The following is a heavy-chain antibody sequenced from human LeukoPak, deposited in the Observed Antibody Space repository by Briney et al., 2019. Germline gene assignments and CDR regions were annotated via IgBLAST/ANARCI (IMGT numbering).Heavy chain of an antibody. J-gene: IGHJ4*02. V-gene: IGHV3-74*01. CDR2: MSGDGSST. CDR1: GFTFSNYW. Sequence: PGGSLRLSCAASGFTFSNYWMSWVRQVPGKGLMWVSRMSGDGSSTNYADSVKGRFTISRDNAKNTLYLQMNSLRAEDTAVYYCATFGFNWNLGYWGQGTLVTVSS. D-gene: IGHD1-20*01. CDR3: ATFGFNWNLGY.